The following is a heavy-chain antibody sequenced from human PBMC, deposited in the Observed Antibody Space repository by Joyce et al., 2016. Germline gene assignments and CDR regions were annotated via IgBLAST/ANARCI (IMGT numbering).Heavy chain of an antibody. CDR3: ARGRVLSRYGMDV. CDR2: IEDDGRRT. J-gene: IGHJ6*02. CDR1: GFTFSRYW. Sequence: EVQLVESGGGLAQPGGSLRLSCAASGFTFSRYWIHWVRQAPGKGLVGLSGIEDDGRRTSYADSVEGRFTISRDDAKNIVYLQMSSLRGDDTAVYYCARGRVLSRYGMDVWGQGTTVSVSS. D-gene: IGHD3-10*01. V-gene: IGHV3-74*03.